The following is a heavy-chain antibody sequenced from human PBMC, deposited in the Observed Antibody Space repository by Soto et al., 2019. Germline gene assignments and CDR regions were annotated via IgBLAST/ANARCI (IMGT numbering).Heavy chain of an antibody. D-gene: IGHD2-15*01. V-gene: IGHV1-69*01. J-gene: IGHJ5*02. CDR3: ARGGSGGRYPLNWFDP. CDR1: GGTFSSYA. CDR2: ITPIFGTA. Sequence: QVQLVQSGAEVKKPGSSVKVSCKASGGTFSSYAISWVRQAPGKGLEWMGGITPIFGTANYAQKFQGRVTITADESPSTAYMELSSLRSEDTAVYYCARGGSGGRYPLNWFDPWGQGTLVTVSS.